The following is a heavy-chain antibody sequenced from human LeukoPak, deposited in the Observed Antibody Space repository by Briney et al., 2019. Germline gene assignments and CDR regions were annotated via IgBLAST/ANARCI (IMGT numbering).Heavy chain of an antibody. Sequence: GASVKVSCKASGYTFTGYYMHWVRQAPGQGLEWMGRINPNSGGTNYAQKFQGRVTMTRDTSISTAYMELSRLRSDDTAVYYCAREAIDFWSGYYQPHKYFQHWGQGTMVTVSS. D-gene: IGHD3-3*01. J-gene: IGHJ1*01. CDR1: GYTFTGYY. CDR3: AREAIDFWSGYYQPHKYFQH. CDR2: INPNSGGT. V-gene: IGHV1-2*06.